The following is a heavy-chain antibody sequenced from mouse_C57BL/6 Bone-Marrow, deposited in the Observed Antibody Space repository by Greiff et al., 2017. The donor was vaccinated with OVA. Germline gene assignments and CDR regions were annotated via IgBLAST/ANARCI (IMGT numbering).Heavy chain of an antibody. CDR2: IDPETGGT. D-gene: IGHD4-1*01. J-gene: IGHJ3*01. CDR3: TRSWDWFAY. Sequence: QVHVKQSGAELVRPGASVTLSCKASGYTFTDYEMHWVKQTPVHGLEWIGAIDPETGGTAYNQKFKGKAILTADKSSSTAYMELRSLTSEDSAVYYWTRSWDWFAYWGQGTLVTVSA. V-gene: IGHV1-15*01. CDR1: GYTFTDYE.